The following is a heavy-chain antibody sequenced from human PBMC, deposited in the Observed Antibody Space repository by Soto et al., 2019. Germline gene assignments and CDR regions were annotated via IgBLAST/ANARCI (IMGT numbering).Heavy chain of an antibody. D-gene: IGHD4-17*01. V-gene: IGHV4-59*01. J-gene: IGHJ4*02. CDR3: ARRYGPGFDY. Sequence: LSLTCTVSGGSISSYYWSWFRQPPGKGLEWIGYIYYSGSTNYNPSLKSRVTISVDTSKNQFSLKLSSVTAADTAVYYCARRYGPGFDYWGQGTLVTVSS. CDR1: GGSISSYY. CDR2: IYYSGST.